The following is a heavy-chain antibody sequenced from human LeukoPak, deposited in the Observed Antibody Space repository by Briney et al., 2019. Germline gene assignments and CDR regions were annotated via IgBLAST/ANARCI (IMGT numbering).Heavy chain of an antibody. V-gene: IGHV3-33*01. CDR3: ARGSDVVVLDY. CDR2: IWYDGSNK. CDR1: GFTFSSYG. J-gene: IGHJ4*02. D-gene: IGHD2-15*01. Sequence: GGSLRLSCAASGFTFSSYGMHWVRQAPGKGLEWVAVIWYDGSNKYYADSVKGRFTISRDNSKNTLYLQMSSLRAEDTAVYYCARGSDVVVLDYWGQGTLVTVSS.